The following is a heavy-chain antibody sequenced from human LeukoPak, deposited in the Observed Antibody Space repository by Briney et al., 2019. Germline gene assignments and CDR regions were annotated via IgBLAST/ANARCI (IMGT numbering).Heavy chain of an antibody. V-gene: IGHV5-51*01. CDR2: IYPGDSDT. Sequence: GESLKISCKGSGYSFTSYWIGWVRQMPGKGLEWMGIIYPGDSDTTYSPSFQGQVTISADKSISTAYLQWSSLKASDSAMYYCARIYIVATTTERRYFDYWGQGTLVTVSS. J-gene: IGHJ4*02. D-gene: IGHD5-12*01. CDR1: GYSFTSYW. CDR3: ARIYIVATTTERRYFDY.